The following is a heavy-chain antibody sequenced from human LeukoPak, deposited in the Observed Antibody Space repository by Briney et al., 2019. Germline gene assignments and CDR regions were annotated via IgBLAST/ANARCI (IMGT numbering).Heavy chain of an antibody. V-gene: IGHV3-48*03. CDR2: ISSSGSTI. J-gene: IGHJ6*04. Sequence: PGGTLRLSCAASGFTFSSYEMNWVRQAPGKGLEWVSYISSSGSTIYYADSVKGRFTISRDNAMNSLYLQMNSLKAEDTAGYYCAELGITMVGGVWGKGTTVTISS. CDR1: GFTFSSYE. CDR3: AELGITMVGGV. D-gene: IGHD3-10*02.